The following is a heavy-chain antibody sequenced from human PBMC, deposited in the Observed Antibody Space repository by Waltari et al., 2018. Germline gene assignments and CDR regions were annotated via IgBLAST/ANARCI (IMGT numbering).Heavy chain of an antibody. V-gene: IGHV3-48*04. Sequence: EVQLVESGGGLVQPGGSLRLSCAASGFTFSSYSMNWVRQAPGKGLEWVSYISSSSSTIYYADSVKGRFTISRDNAKNSLYLQMYSLRAEDTAVYYCAREIGIGAFDIWGQGTMVTVSS. J-gene: IGHJ3*02. CDR1: GFTFSSYS. CDR3: AREIGIGAFDI. CDR2: ISSSSSTI. D-gene: IGHD1-26*01.